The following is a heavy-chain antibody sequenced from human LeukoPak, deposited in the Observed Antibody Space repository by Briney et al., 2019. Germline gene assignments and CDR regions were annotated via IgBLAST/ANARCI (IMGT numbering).Heavy chain of an antibody. D-gene: IGHD2/OR15-2a*01. Sequence: GGSLRLSCAASGFTFSSYAMSWVRQAPGKGLEWVSVISGSGGSTYYADSVKGRFTISRDNAKNTLYLQMNSLRGEDTAVYYCAKEYRLRVFLGMDVWGQGTTVTVSS. CDR1: GFTFSSYA. CDR2: ISGSGGST. CDR3: AKEYRLRVFLGMDV. V-gene: IGHV3-23*01. J-gene: IGHJ6*02.